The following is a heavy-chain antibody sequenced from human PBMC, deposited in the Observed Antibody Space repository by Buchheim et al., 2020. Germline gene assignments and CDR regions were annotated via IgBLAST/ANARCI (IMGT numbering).Heavy chain of an antibody. V-gene: IGHV3-53*01. CDR2: IYDDGSI. D-gene: IGHD2-15*01. CDR3: AGTLSGVFNWFDP. Sequence: EVQLVESGGGLIQPGGSLRLSCAASGFTVSNNYMSWVRQAPGKGLEWVSVIYDDGSIYYTDSVEGRFTISRDNSKNAVYLQMNSLRVEDTAVYYCAGTLSGVFNWFDPWGQGTL. CDR1: GFTVSNNY. J-gene: IGHJ5*02.